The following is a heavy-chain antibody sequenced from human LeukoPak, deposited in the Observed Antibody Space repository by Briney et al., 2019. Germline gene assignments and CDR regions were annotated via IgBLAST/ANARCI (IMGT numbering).Heavy chain of an antibody. CDR3: ARHRAKYYYGSGSYFDY. D-gene: IGHD3-10*01. CDR1: GGSISSGSYY. CDR2: IYTSGST. Sequence: SQTLSLTCTVSGGSISSGSYYWSWIRQPAGKGLEWIGRIYTSGSTNYNPSLKSRVTISVDTSKNQFSLKLSSVTAADTAVYYCARHRAKYYYGSGSYFDYWGQGTLVTVPS. V-gene: IGHV4-61*02. J-gene: IGHJ4*02.